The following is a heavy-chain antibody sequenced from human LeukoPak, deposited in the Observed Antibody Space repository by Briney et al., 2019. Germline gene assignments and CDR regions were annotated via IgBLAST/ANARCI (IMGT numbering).Heavy chain of an antibody. CDR3: ARGAGDDLDY. CDR1: GGSISTSSYY. CDR2: IFYSGST. V-gene: IGHV4-39*07. J-gene: IGHJ4*02. D-gene: IGHD7-27*01. Sequence: PSETLSLTCTVSGGSISTSSYYWGWIRQPPGKGLEWIGSIFYSGSTYYNPSLKSRVIISVDTSKNQLSLKLTSVTAADTAVYYCARGAGDDLDYWGQGTLVSVSS.